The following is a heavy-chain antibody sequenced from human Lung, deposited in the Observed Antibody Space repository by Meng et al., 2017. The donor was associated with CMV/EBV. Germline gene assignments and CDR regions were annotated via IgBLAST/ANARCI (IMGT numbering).Heavy chain of an antibody. Sequence: SETLSLXXSVSGGSISSTDYHWGWIRQPPGKGLEWIGSFYNGGPTSYNPSLKSRVTISMDMSKNQFSLKLSSATAADTAVYYCARTSSSGLDCWGQGTLVTVAS. D-gene: IGHD6-19*01. CDR2: FYNGGPT. V-gene: IGHV4-39*07. CDR3: ARTSSSGLDC. CDR1: GGSISSTDYH. J-gene: IGHJ4*02.